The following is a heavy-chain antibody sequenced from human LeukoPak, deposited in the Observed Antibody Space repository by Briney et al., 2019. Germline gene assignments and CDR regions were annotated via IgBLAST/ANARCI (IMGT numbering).Heavy chain of an antibody. CDR1: GGSISSYY. D-gene: IGHD4-11*01. CDR2: IYTSGST. CDR3: ARDRDYSNTFDY. Sequence: SETLSLTCTVSGGSISSYYWSWLRQPAGKGLEWIGRIYTSGSTNYNPSLKSRVTMSVDTSKNQFSLKLSFVTAADTAVYYCARDRDYSNTFDYWGQGTLVTVSS. V-gene: IGHV4-4*07. J-gene: IGHJ4*02.